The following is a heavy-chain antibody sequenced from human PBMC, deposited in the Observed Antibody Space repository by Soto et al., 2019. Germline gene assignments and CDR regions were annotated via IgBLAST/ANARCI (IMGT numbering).Heavy chain of an antibody. J-gene: IGHJ4*02. D-gene: IGHD1-20*01. CDR3: ARITGRHLDY. V-gene: IGHV4-39*01. Sequence: ASETQSLTCTVSSGSISVTNVFWGWVRQPPGKGLEWIGNVDYSGTAYFSPSLATRVTFHVDTSKNQFSLTLYSVTAADTAVYYCARITGRHLDYWGQGILVTVS. CDR2: VDYSGTA. CDR1: SGSISVTNVF.